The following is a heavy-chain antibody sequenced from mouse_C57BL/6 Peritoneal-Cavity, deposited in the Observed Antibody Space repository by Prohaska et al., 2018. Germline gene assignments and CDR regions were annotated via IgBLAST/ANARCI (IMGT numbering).Heavy chain of an antibody. V-gene: IGHV11-2*01. Sequence: EVQLLETGGGLVQPGGSRGLSCEGSGFTFSGFWMSWVRQTPGKTLEWIGDINSDGSAINYQPFINDRLTILRDNDKSTLYLQMSNVRSEDTATYFCMRYGNYWYFDVWGTGTTVTVSS. CDR3: MRYGNYWYFDV. J-gene: IGHJ1*03. CDR2: INSDGSAI. CDR1: GFTFSGFW. D-gene: IGHD2-1*01.